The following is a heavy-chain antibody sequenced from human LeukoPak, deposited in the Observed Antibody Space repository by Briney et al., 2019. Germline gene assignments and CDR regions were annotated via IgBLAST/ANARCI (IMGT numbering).Heavy chain of an antibody. J-gene: IGHJ4*02. CDR1: GFTFSSYS. CDR3: ARAYVVVPAALDY. V-gene: IGHV3-21*01. D-gene: IGHD2-2*01. CDR2: ISSSSSYI. Sequence: GGSLRLSCAASGFTFSSYSMNRVRQAPGKGLEWVSSISSSSSYIYYADSVKGRFTISRDNAKNSLYLQMNSLRAEDTAVYYCARAYVVVPAALDYWGQGTLVTVSS.